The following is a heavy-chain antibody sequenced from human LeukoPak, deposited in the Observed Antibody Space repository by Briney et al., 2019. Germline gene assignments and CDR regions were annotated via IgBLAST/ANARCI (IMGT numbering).Heavy chain of an antibody. CDR1: GFTFTSSA. CDR2: IVVGSGNT. Sequence: TSVKVSCKASGFTFTSSAVQWVRQARGQRLEWIGWIVVGSGNTNYAQKFQERVTITRDMSTSTAYMELSSLRPEDTAVYYCAALREGPYWFGSWGQGTLVTVSS. V-gene: IGHV1-58*01. CDR3: AALREGPYWFGS. D-gene: IGHD5/OR15-5a*01. J-gene: IGHJ5*01.